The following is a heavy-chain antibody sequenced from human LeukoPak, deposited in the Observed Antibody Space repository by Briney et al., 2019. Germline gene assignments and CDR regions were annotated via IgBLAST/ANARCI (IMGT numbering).Heavy chain of an antibody. D-gene: IGHD2-15*01. CDR2: ISGSGGST. J-gene: IGHJ5*02. CDR3: AKDGQPSRSGGTCLNWFRNTWFDP. V-gene: IGHV3-23*01. Sequence: GGTLRLSCAASGFTFSSYGMTWVRQAPGKGLEWVSGISGSGGSTYYADSVKGRYTLSRDNSKNTLYLQMNRLRAEDTAIYYCAKDGQPSRSGGTCLNWFRNTWFDPWGQGTLVTVSS. CDR1: GFTFSSYG.